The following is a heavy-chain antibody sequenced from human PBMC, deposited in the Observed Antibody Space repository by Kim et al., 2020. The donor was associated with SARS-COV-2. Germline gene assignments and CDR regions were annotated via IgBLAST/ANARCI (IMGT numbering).Heavy chain of an antibody. CDR3: ARDRAPSGIVVVPAAIVY. J-gene: IGHJ4*02. Sequence: GGSLRLSCAASGFTFSSYSMNWVRQAPGKGLEWVSSISSSSSYIYYADSVKGRFTISRDNAKNSLYLQMNSLRAEDTAVYYCARDRAPSGIVVVPAAIVYWGQGTLVTVSS. CDR2: ISSSSSYI. V-gene: IGHV3-21*01. CDR1: GFTFSSYS. D-gene: IGHD2-2*02.